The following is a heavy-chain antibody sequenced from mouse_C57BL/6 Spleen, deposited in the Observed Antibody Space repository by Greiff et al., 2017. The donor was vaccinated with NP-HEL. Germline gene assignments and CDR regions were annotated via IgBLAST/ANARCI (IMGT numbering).Heavy chain of an antibody. D-gene: IGHD1-1*01. J-gene: IGHJ4*01. Sequence: QVQLQQPGAELVMPGASVKLSCKASGYTFTSYWMHWVKQRPGQGLEWIGEIDPSDSYTNYNQKFKGKSTLTVDKSSSTAYMQLSSLTSEDSAVYYCARGMKIYYYGWDYWGQGTSVTVSS. CDR1: GYTFTSYW. V-gene: IGHV1-69*01. CDR3: ARGMKIYYYGWDY. CDR2: IDPSDSYT.